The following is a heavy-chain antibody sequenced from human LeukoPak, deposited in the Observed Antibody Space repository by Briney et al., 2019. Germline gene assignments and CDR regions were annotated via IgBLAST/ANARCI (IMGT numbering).Heavy chain of an antibody. CDR1: AGTFISYA. V-gene: IGHV1-69*05. D-gene: IGHD3-16*01. J-gene: IGHJ4*02. CDR3: ARGFTFGRVTAFDY. CDR2: IIPIFGTA. Sequence: SVLVFSRASAGTFISYAIIWVRQAPGQELQWMGWIIPIFGTANYSEKFQSRVMIITDDSSSTTYTVLSSLRSDDKAVYYYARGFTFGRVTAFDYWGQGTLVTVSS.